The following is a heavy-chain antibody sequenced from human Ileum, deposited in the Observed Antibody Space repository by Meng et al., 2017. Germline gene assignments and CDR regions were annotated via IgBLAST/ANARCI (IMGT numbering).Heavy chain of an antibody. CDR2: MNPNSGNT. CDR1: GYTFSSYD. J-gene: IGHJ4*02. V-gene: IGHV1-8*01. D-gene: IGHD4-17*01. CDR3: AGRRPYGDYPISNY. Sequence: QGQLVQSGAEVKKPGASVKYSCKASGYTFSSYDINWVRQATGQGLEWMGWMNPNSGNTNYAQKFHGRVTMTRNTSISTAYLELSSLISEDTAIYYCAGRRPYGDYPISNYWGQGTLVTVSS.